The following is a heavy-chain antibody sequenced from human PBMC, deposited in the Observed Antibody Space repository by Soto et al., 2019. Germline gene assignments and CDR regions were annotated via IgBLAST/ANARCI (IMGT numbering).Heavy chain of an antibody. CDR3: AKSAPWFGPGNLYYFDY. Sequence: GGSLRLSCAASGFTFSSYGMHWVRQAPGKGLEWVAVISYDGSNKYYADSVKGRFTISRDNSKNTLYLQMNSLRAEDTAVYYCAKSAPWFGPGNLYYFDYWGQGTLVTVSS. CDR2: ISYDGSNK. D-gene: IGHD3-10*01. CDR1: GFTFSSYG. J-gene: IGHJ4*02. V-gene: IGHV3-30*18.